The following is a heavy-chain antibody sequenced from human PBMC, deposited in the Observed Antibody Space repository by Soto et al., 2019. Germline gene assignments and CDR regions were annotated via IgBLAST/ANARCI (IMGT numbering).Heavy chain of an antibody. CDR1: GGSFSGYY. V-gene: IGHV4-34*01. CDR3: ARGTVGRKAARPVNFDY. D-gene: IGHD6-6*01. Sequence: PSETLSLTCAVSGGSFSGYYWSWIRQPPGKGLEWIGEINHSGSTNYNPSLKSRVTISVDTSKNQFSLKLSSVTAADTAVYYCARGTVGRKAARPVNFDYRGQRTLVTVSS. J-gene: IGHJ4*02. CDR2: INHSGST.